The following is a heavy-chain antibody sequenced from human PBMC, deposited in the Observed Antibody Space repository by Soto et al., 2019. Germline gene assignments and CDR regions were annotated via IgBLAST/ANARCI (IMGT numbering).Heavy chain of an antibody. D-gene: IGHD6-13*01. CDR2: INWNSGSI. J-gene: IGHJ1*01. V-gene: IGHV3-9*01. CDR1: GFTFDDYA. Sequence: SLRLSCAASGFTFDDYAWHWFRKVQGKGLEWVSGINWNSGSIGYGDSVKGRFAISRDNAKNSLHLQMNSLSAEDTAFYYCVKDESINWYSGHFRHWGQGTLVTVSS. CDR3: VKDESINWYSGHFRH.